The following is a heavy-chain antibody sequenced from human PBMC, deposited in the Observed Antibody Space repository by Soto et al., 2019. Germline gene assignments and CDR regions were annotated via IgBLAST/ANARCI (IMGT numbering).Heavy chain of an antibody. CDR1: GYTFTSYY. D-gene: IGHD6-19*01. Sequence: ASVKVSCKASGYTFTSYYMHWVRQAPGQGLEWMGIINPSGGSTSYAQKFQGRVTMTRDTATSTVYMELSSLRAEDTAVYYCARETLQTGSGLENWGQGTLVTVSS. CDR3: ARETLQTGSGLEN. J-gene: IGHJ4*02. CDR2: INPSGGST. V-gene: IGHV1-46*01.